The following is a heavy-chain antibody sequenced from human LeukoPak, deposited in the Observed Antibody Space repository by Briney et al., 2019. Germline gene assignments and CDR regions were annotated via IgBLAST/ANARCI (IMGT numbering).Heavy chain of an antibody. CDR1: GYRFTSYW. D-gene: IGHD4-11*01. J-gene: IGHJ4*02. CDR3: ATAYSNALDY. V-gene: IGHV5-51*01. CDR2: IYPGDSDT. Sequence: GESLKISFKGSGYRFTSYWIGWVRPIPGKGLEWMGIIYPGDSDTRYSPSFQGQVTISADKSISTAYLQWSSLKASDTAMYYCATAYSNALDYWGQGTLVTVSS.